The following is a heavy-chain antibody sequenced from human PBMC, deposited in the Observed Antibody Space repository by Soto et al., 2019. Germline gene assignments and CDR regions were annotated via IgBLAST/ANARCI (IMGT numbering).Heavy chain of an antibody. CDR1: GFTFSSYA. Sequence: GGSLRLSCAASGFTFSSYAMNWVRQAPGKGLEWVSVVSGSGGSTYYADSVMGRFTISRDNSKNTLYLQMNSLRAEDTAVYYCAKEVSAMVRGVIIARWFDPWGQGT. V-gene: IGHV3-23*01. CDR3: AKEVSAMVRGVIIARWFDP. CDR2: VSGSGGST. D-gene: IGHD3-10*01. J-gene: IGHJ5*02.